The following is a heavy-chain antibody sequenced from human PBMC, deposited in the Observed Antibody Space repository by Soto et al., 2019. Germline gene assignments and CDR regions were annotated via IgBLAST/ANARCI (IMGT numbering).Heavy chain of an antibody. CDR1: GYSFTSYW. CDR3: ARLPGIADPDDAFDI. Sequence: GESLKISCKGSGYSFTSYWIGWVRQMAGKGLEWMGIIYPGDSDTRYSPSFQGQVTISADKSISTAYLQWSSLKASDTAMYYCARLPGIADPDDAFDIWGQGTMVTVSS. CDR2: IYPGDSDT. V-gene: IGHV5-51*01. J-gene: IGHJ3*02. D-gene: IGHD6-13*01.